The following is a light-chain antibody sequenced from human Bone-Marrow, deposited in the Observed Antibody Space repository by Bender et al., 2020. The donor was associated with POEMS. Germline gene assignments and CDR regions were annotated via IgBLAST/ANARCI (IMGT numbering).Light chain of an antibody. J-gene: IGLJ2*01. CDR1: NIGRKS. Sequence: SYVLTQPPSVSVAPGQTATITCGGNNIGRKSVHWHQQKPGQAPVIVLYEDSDRPSGIPERFSGSNSGNTATLTISRVEAGDEADYYCQVWDSSSDHLVFGGGTKLTVL. CDR3: QVWDSSSDHLV. V-gene: IGLV3-21*02. CDR2: EDS.